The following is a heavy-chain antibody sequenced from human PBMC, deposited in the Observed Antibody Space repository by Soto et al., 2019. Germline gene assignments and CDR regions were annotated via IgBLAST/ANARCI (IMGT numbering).Heavy chain of an antibody. V-gene: IGHV3-48*01. Sequence: GGSLRLSCAASGFTFSSYSMNWVRQAPGKGLEWVSYISSSSSTIYYADSVKGRFTISRDNAKNSPYLQMNSLRAEDTAVYYCARDNSGVVVPAPIQRFDPWGQGTLVTVSS. D-gene: IGHD2-2*01. CDR1: GFTFSSYS. J-gene: IGHJ5*02. CDR2: ISSSSSTI. CDR3: ARDNSGVVVPAPIQRFDP.